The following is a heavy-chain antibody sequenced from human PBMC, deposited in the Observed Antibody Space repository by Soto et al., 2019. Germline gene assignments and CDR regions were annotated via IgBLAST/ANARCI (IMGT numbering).Heavy chain of an antibody. CDR2: IIPIFGTA. V-gene: IGHV1-69*12. Sequence: QVQLVQSGAEVKKPGSSVKVSCKASGGTFSSYAISWVRQAPGQGLEWMGGIIPIFGTANYAQKFQGRVTITADESTSTAYIELSSLRSEDTAVYYCASRYCISTSCYYYYYGMDVWGQGTTVTVSS. CDR3: ASRYCISTSCYYYYYGMDV. J-gene: IGHJ6*02. D-gene: IGHD2-2*01. CDR1: GGTFSSYA.